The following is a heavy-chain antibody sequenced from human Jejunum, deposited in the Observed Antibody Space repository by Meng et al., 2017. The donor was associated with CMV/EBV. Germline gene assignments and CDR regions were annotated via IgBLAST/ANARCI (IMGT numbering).Heavy chain of an antibody. CDR2: IYYTGST. Sequence: HLRMEESGSELVKPAETLSLLCTVSGDSISRSKYYWGWIRQSPGKGLEWIGSIYYTGSTYYNPSLKSRLTISIDTSKNQFSLKLSSVTAADTAIYYCARGLRTSSSGYWGQGTLVTVSS. CDR1: GDSISRSKYY. V-gene: IGHV4-39*07. J-gene: IGHJ4*02. CDR3: ARGLRTSSSGY. D-gene: IGHD6-6*01.